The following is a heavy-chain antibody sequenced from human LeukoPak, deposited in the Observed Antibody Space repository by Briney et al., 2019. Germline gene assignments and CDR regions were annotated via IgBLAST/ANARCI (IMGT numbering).Heavy chain of an antibody. CDR2: IGSSGSPT. CDR3: ARRPYSGTSGGLSDV. CDR1: GFAFSSYN. D-gene: IGHD3-22*01. Sequence: GGSLRLSCAASGFAFSSYNMNWVRQAPGKGLEWISYIGSSGSPTHYADSVGGRFTISRDNAKNSLYLQMNSLRDEDTAVYFCARRPYSGTSGGLSDVWGQGTTVTVSS. V-gene: IGHV3-48*02. J-gene: IGHJ6*02.